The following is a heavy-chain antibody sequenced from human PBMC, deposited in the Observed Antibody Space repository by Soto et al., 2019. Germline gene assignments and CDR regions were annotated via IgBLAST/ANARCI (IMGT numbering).Heavy chain of an antibody. CDR1: GGSMSTYY. D-gene: IGHD3-3*01. CDR3: ARGLSDYDFWSGYYYYGMDV. CDR2: IYDSGSA. J-gene: IGHJ6*02. V-gene: IGHV4-59*12. Sequence: SETLSLTCAVSGGSMSTYYWTWIRQPPGKGLEWIGYIYDSGSANYNPSLKSRVTISVDTSKNQFSLKLSSVTAADTAVYYCARGLSDYDFWSGYYYYGMDVWGQGTTVTDSS.